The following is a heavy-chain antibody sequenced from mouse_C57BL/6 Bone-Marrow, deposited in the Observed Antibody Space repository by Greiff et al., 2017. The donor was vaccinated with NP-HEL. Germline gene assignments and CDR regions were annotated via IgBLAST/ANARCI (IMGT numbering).Heavy chain of an antibody. CDR3: AIRGSRYYYAMDY. Sequence: KLMESGGGLVQPGGSLKLSCAASGFTFSDYYMYWVRQTPEKRLEWVAYISNGGGSTYYPDTVKGRFTISRDNAKNTLYLQMSRLKSEDTAMYYCAIRGSRYYYAMDYWGQGTSVTVSS. D-gene: IGHD1-1*01. CDR1: GFTFSDYY. CDR2: ISNGGGST. V-gene: IGHV5-12*01. J-gene: IGHJ4*01.